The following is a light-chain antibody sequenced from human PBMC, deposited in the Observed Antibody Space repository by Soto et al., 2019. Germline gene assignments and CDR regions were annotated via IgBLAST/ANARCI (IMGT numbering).Light chain of an antibody. V-gene: IGKV3-20*01. Sequence: EIVLTQSPGPLSLSPGERATLSCRASQSVSSTYLAWYQQKPGQAPRLLIYRKSTRATGIPDRFSGSGSGTDFTLTISRLEPEDFAVYYCQQFGSSVTVGQGTRLEIK. CDR2: RKS. CDR1: QSVSSTY. J-gene: IGKJ5*01. CDR3: QQFGSSVT.